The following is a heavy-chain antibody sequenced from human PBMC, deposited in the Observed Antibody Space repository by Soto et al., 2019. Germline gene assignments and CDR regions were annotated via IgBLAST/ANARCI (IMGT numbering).Heavy chain of an antibody. J-gene: IGHJ4*02. D-gene: IGHD3-22*01. CDR2: IYYSGST. V-gene: IGHV4-39*01. CDR3: ARHGGYYDSSGYQPPYYFDY. Sequence: SETLSLTCTVSGGSISSSSYYWGWIRQPPGKGLEWIGSIYYSGSTYYNPSLKSRVTISVDTSKNQFSLKLSSVTAADTAVYYCARHGGYYDSSGYQPPYYFDYWGQGTLVTVSS. CDR1: GGSISSSSYY.